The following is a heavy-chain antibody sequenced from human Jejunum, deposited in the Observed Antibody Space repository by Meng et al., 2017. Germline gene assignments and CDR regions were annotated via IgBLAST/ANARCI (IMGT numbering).Heavy chain of an antibody. J-gene: IGHJ4*02. V-gene: IGHV3-21*01. D-gene: IGHD4-17*01. CDR2: IGSTGSFI. CDR1: AVTFSTYS. Sequence: GGSLRLSCKDSAVTFSTYSMNWVRQAPGKGLEWVSSIGSTGSFIYYADSVKGRFTISRDNAKNSVYLQMNSLRAEDTAVYYCTTPLDDYGDRRPKWGQGPLVTVSS. CDR3: TTPLDDYGDRRPK.